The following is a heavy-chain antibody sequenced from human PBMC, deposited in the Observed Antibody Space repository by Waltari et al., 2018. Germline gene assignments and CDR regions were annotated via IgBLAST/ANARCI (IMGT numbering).Heavy chain of an antibody. J-gene: IGHJ4*02. CDR3: ARDGGYSSSPFDY. CDR2: INAGNGNT. V-gene: IGHV1-3*01. CDR1: GYTFTSYA. D-gene: IGHD6-13*01. Sequence: QVQLVQSGAEVKKPGASVKVSCKASGYTFTSYAMHWVRQAPGQRLEWMGWINAGNGNTKYSQKFQGRVTITRDTAASTAYMELSSLRSEDTAVYYCARDGGYSSSPFDYWGQGTLVTVSS.